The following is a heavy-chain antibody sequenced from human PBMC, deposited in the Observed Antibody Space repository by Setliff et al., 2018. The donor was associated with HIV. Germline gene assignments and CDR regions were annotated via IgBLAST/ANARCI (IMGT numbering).Heavy chain of an antibody. CDR1: GDSISSDFY. D-gene: IGHD2-21*02. J-gene: IGHJ3*01. CDR3: ARGEACGGGCHYAFEL. CDR2: IYHSGNT. Sequence: PSETLSLTCTVSGDSISSDFYWGWIRQPPGKGLEWIASIYHSGNTYYMPSLQSRVTISVDMSKNQFSLKLNSVTAADTAVYYCARGEACGGGCHYAFELWGRGTRVTVSS. V-gene: IGHV4-38-2*02.